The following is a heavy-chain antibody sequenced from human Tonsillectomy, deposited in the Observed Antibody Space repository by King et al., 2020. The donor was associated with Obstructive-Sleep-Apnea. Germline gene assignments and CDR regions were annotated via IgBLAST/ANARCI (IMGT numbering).Heavy chain of an antibody. CDR2: IISSSSSI. V-gene: IGHV3-21*01. CDR3: ARDSSYTATFDY. D-gene: IGHD5-18*01. CDR1: GFTFISYS. J-gene: IGHJ4*02. Sequence: EVQLVESGGGLVKPGGSLRLSCAAFGFTFISYSMNWGRQAPGKGLEWVSSIISSSSSIYYHYSGKGRFTISRDNAKNSLYLQMNSLIAEDTAVYYCARDSSYTATFDYWGQGTLVTVSS.